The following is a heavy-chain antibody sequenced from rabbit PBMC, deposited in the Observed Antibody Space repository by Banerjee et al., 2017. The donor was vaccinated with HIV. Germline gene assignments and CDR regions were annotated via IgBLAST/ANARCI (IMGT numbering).Heavy chain of an antibody. CDR1: GFSFSGGYD. J-gene: IGHJ4*01. Sequence: QEQLVESGGGLVKPGASLTLTCTASGFSFSGGYDMCWVRQAPGKGLEWIACIYPGSSGSTYYASWAKGRFTISKTSSTTVTLQLNSLTAADTATYFCGREDSYGWGLMDLWGPGTLVTVS. D-gene: IGHD4-1*01. CDR2: IYPGSSGST. CDR3: GREDSYGWGLMDL. V-gene: IGHV1S45*01.